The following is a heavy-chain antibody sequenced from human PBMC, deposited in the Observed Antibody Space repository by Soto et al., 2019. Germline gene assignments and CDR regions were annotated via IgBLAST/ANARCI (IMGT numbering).Heavy chain of an antibody. CDR1: GFTFKNFA. Sequence: EVQLLESGGGLVQPGGSLRLSCAASGFTFKNFAVSWVRQAPGKGMEWVSAIGGSGSSANYADSVKGLFTDSRDDSKSTLYLQMSGLRVDDTALYFWAKDAVAYNGEWDWFDLWGQGTLVTVSS. CDR2: IGGSGSSA. J-gene: IGHJ5*02. D-gene: IGHD3-10*01. V-gene: IGHV3-23*01. CDR3: AKDAVAYNGEWDWFDL.